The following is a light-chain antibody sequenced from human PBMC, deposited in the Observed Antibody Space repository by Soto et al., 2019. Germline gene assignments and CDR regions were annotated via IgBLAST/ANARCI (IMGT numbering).Light chain of an antibody. J-gene: IGKJ1*01. CDR2: AAS. V-gene: IGKV1D-12*01. CDR3: QQANSFPRK. CDR1: QAISTW. Sequence: DIQMTQSPSSVSASVGDRVTITCRASQAISTWLAWYQQKTGKAPKLLIYAASNLKTGPPPSFSGSGSWTDFKRTITSLQPEDFATYYCQQANSFPRKFGQGTKVEIK.